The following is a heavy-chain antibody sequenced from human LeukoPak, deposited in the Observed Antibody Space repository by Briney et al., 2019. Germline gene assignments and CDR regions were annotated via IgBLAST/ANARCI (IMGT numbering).Heavy chain of an antibody. J-gene: IGHJ3*02. CDR1: GFTFSSYS. CDR2: IKQDGSEK. Sequence: GGSLRLSCAASGFTFSSYSMNWVRQAPGKGLEWVANIKQDGSEKYYVDSVKGRFTISRDNAKNSLYLQTNSLRAEDTAVYYCARIVATDTDAFDIWGQGTMVTVSS. CDR3: ARIVATDTDAFDI. D-gene: IGHD5-12*01. V-gene: IGHV3-7*01.